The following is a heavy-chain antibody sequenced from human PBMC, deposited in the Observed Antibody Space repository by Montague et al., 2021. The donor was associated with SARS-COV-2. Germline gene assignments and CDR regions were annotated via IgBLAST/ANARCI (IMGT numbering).Heavy chain of an antibody. D-gene: IGHD3-10*01. CDR2: INHSGST. Sequence: SETLSLTCAVYGGSFSGYYWSWIRQPPGKGLEWIGEINHSGSTNYNPSLKSRVTISVDTSKNQFSLKLSSVTAADTAVYYCARGRRILLWFGGLLSGGDYYGMDVWGQGTTVTASS. CDR3: ARGRRILLWFGGLLSGGDYYGMDV. V-gene: IGHV4-34*01. CDR1: GGSFSGYY. J-gene: IGHJ6*02.